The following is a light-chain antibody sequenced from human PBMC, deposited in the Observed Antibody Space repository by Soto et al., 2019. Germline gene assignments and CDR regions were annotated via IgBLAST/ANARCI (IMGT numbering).Light chain of an antibody. Sequence: EIVLTQSPGTLSLSPGERATLSCRASQSVSSNLAWYQQKPCQAPRLIIHGASSRATGVPDRITGSGSGTDFTLSISRLEPEDFAVYYCQQYGGSTRTFGQGTKVDIK. CDR3: QQYGGSTRT. CDR1: QSVSSN. CDR2: GAS. J-gene: IGKJ1*01. V-gene: IGKV3-20*01.